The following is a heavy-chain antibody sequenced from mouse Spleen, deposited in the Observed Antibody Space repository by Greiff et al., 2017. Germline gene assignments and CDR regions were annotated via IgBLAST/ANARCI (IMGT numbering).Heavy chain of an antibody. J-gene: IGHJ2*01. CDR2: IYPRSGNT. D-gene: IGHD2-14*01. V-gene: IGHV1-81*01. Sequence: LVESGAELARPGASVKLSCKASGYTFTSYGISWVKQRTGQGLEWIGEIYPRSGNTYYNEKFKGKATLTADKSSSTAYMELRSLTSEDSAVYFCAREYDGKDYWGQGTTLTVSS. CDR1: GYTFTSYG. CDR3: AREYDGKDY.